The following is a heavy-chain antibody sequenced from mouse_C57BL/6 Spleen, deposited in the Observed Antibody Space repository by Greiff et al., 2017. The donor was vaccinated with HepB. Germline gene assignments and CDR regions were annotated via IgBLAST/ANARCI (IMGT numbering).Heavy chain of an antibody. Sequence: EVKLMESGGGLVQPGGSLKLSCAASGFTFSDYYMYWVRQTPEKRLEWVAYISNGGGSTYYPATVKGRFTISRDNAKNTLYLHMSRLKSEDTAMYYCARCDGYSFDYWGQGTTLTVSS. CDR2: ISNGGGST. CDR1: GFTFSDYY. CDR3: ARCDGYSFDY. J-gene: IGHJ2*01. V-gene: IGHV5-12*01. D-gene: IGHD2-3*01.